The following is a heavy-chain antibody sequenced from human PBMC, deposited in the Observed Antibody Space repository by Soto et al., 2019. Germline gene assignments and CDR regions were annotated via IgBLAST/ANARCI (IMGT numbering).Heavy chain of an antibody. V-gene: IGHV1-46*01. Sequence: ASVKVSCKASGYTFTNYYMHWVRQAPGQGLEWMGIINPSGGSTSYAQKFQGRVTMTRDTSTSTVYMELSSLRSEDTAVYYCARGGYSSSIYYYYGMDVWGQGTKVTVSS. CDR3: ARGGYSSSIYYYYGMDV. CDR2: INPSGGST. CDR1: GYTFTNYY. J-gene: IGHJ6*02. D-gene: IGHD6-6*01.